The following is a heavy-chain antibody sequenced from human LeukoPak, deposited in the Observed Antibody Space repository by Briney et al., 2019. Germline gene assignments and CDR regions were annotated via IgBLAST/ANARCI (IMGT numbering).Heavy chain of an antibody. Sequence: SETLSLTCSVSGGSIRSSSYYGGWIRQPPGKGLEWIGNIYYSGSTYCNPSLKSRVTISVDTSKNHFSLKLSSVTAADTAVYYCARSGGLRLGERCYFDYWGQGTLVTVSS. CDR1: GGSIRSSSYY. CDR3: ARSGGLRLGERCYFDY. CDR2: IYYSGST. V-gene: IGHV4-39*02. J-gene: IGHJ4*02. D-gene: IGHD3-16*01.